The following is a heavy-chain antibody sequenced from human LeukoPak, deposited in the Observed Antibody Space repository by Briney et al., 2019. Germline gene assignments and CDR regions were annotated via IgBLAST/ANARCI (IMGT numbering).Heavy chain of an antibody. CDR1: GFTFSSYS. J-gene: IGHJ6*02. CDR3: ARGNGDVRYYYGMDV. Sequence: GGSLRLSCAASGFTFSSYSMNWVRQAPGKGLEWVSYISSSSSTIYYADSVKGRFTISRDNAKNSLYLQMNSLRDEDTAEYYCARGNGDVRYYYGMDVWGQGTTVTVSS. D-gene: IGHD4-17*01. CDR2: ISSSSSTI. V-gene: IGHV3-48*02.